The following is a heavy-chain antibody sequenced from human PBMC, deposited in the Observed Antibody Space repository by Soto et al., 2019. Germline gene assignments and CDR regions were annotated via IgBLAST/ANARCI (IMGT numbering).Heavy chain of an antibody. CDR1: GFTFSSYA. CDR2: ISGSGGST. J-gene: IGHJ4*02. D-gene: IGHD4-17*01. CDR3: AKDREHTVTTWGTNFGY. V-gene: IGHV3-23*01. Sequence: EVQLLESGGGLVQPGGSLRLSCAASGFTFSSYAMSWVRQAPGKGLEWVSAISGSGGSTYYADSVKGRFTISRDNSKNPLYLQMNSLRAEDTAVYYCAKDREHTVTTWGTNFGYWGQGTLVTVSS.